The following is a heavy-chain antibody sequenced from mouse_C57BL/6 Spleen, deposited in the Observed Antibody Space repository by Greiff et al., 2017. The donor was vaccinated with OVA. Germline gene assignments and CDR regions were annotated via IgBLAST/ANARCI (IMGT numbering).Heavy chain of an antibody. J-gene: IGHJ1*03. V-gene: IGHV14-2*01. CDR2: IDPEDGET. Sequence: EVKLVESGAELVKPGASVKLSCTASGFNIKDYYMHWVKQRTEQGLEWIGRIDPEDGETKYAPKFQGKATITADTSSNTAYLQLSSLTSEDTAGYYCARTGGLTTVVRYFDVWGTGTTVTVSS. CDR3: ARTGGLTTVVRYFDV. D-gene: IGHD1-1*01. CDR1: GFNIKDYY.